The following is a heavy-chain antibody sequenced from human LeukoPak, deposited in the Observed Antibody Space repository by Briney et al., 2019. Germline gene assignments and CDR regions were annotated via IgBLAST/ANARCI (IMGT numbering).Heavy chain of an antibody. V-gene: IGHV1-46*01. J-gene: IGHJ2*01. CDR3: ARDQAAITTPLAWSFAL. Sequence: GASVEVSCKASGYTFTSYDINWVRQAPGQGLEWMGIFNPAGGRTSFAQKFQGRVTITRDTSTNTLYMELSSLRSEDTAVYYCARDQAAITTPLAWSFALWGRGTLVTVSS. CDR2: FNPAGGRT. D-gene: IGHD1-14*01. CDR1: GYTFTSYD.